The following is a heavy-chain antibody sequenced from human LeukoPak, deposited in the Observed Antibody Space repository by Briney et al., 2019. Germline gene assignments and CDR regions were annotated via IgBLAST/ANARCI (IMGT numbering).Heavy chain of an antibody. Sequence: SVNVSCKASGGTFSSYAMSWVRQAPGQGLEWMGGIIPIFGTANYAQKFQGRVTITADESTSKAYMELSSLRSEDTAVYYCARVGCSGGSCYFRCYFDYWGQGTLVTVSS. CDR2: IIPIFGTA. CDR1: GGTFSSYA. D-gene: IGHD2-15*01. CDR3: ARVGCSGGSCYFRCYFDY. V-gene: IGHV1-69*13. J-gene: IGHJ4*02.